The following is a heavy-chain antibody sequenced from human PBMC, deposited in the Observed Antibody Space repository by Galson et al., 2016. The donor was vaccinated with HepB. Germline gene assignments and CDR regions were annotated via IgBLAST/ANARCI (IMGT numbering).Heavy chain of an antibody. D-gene: IGHD3-9*01. CDR3: ARGRRNPYDILTGPAYSYYMDV. V-gene: IGHV3-11*06. Sequence: QAPGKGLEWVSYISSGSSYTNYADSVKGRFTISRDNAKNSLYLQMNSLRVEDTAVYYCARGRRNPYDILTGPAYSYYMDVWGKGTTVTVAS. J-gene: IGHJ6*03. CDR2: ISSGSSYT.